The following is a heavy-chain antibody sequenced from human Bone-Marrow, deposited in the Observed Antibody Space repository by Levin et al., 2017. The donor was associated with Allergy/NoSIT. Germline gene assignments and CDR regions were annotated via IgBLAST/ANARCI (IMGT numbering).Heavy chain of an antibody. CDR2: INPDSGDT. D-gene: IGHD3-3*01. V-gene: IGHV1-2*02. CDR1: GYTFTGYY. CDR3: ARDTQNYDFWSGPTFHDAFEI. J-gene: IGHJ3*02. Sequence: GESLKISCKASGYTFTGYYMHWVRQAPGQGLEYMGWINPDSGDTKYAQKFQGRVTMTRDTSSSTAYMDLTRLRSDDTAVYYCARDTQNYDFWSGPTFHDAFEIWGQGTMVTVSS.